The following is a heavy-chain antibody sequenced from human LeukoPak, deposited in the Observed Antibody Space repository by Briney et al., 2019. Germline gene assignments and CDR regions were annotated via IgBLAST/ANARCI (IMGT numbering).Heavy chain of an antibody. CDR2: IYYSGNT. CDR3: ARIGYFCSSASCYRWHAAFDI. V-gene: IGHV4-59*12. D-gene: IGHD2-2*01. J-gene: IGHJ3*02. CDR1: GGSFSGYY. Sequence: SETLSLTCAVYGGSFSGYYWSWIRQPPGKGLEWIAYIYYSGNTNYNPSLKSRVTISVDTSKNQFSLKLSSVTAADTAVYYCARIGYFCSSASCYRWHAAFDIWGQGTMVTVSS.